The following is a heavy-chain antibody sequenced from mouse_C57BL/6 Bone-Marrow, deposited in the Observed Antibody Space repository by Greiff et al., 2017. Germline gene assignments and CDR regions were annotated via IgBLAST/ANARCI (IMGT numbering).Heavy chain of an antibody. D-gene: IGHD1-1*01. V-gene: IGHV10-3*01. CDR1: GFTFNTYA. Sequence: EVKLVESGGGLVQPKGSLKLSCAASGFTFNTYAMHWVRQAPGKGLEWVARIRSKSSNYATYYADSVKDRFTISRDDSQSMLYLQMNNLKTEDTAMYYCVRELTTTVVATGAMDYWGQGTSVTVSS. J-gene: IGHJ4*01. CDR3: VRELTTTVVATGAMDY. CDR2: IRSKSSNYAT.